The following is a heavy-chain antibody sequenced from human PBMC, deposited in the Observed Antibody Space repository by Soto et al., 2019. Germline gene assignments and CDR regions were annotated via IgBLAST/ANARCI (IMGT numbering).Heavy chain of an antibody. CDR1: GYTLTSYG. CDR2: ISAYNGDP. CDR3: ARAPSTIATTGSLAF. D-gene: IGHD6-13*01. J-gene: IGHJ4*02. Sequence: QVQLVQSGVEMKEPGASVKVSCKASGYTLTSYGISWVRQAPGQGLEWIGWISAYNGDPNYAQKLQGRVTMTTDTSTNTTYMELRSLRFADTAVYYCARAPSTIATTGSLAFWGQGTLVTVSS. V-gene: IGHV1-18*01.